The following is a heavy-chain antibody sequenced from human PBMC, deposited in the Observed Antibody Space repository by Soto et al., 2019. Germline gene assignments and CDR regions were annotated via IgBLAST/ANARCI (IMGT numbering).Heavy chain of an antibody. J-gene: IGHJ5*02. V-gene: IGHV4-34*01. CDR3: ARETYYYGSGTPNWFDP. CDR2: IDHSGST. D-gene: IGHD3-10*01. CDR1: GGSFSGYY. Sequence: SETLSLTCAVDGGSFSGYYWSWIRQPPGKGLEWIGEIDHSGSTNYNPSLKSRVTISVDTSKNQFSLKLSSATAADTAVYYCARETYYYGSGTPNWFDPWGQGTLVTVSS.